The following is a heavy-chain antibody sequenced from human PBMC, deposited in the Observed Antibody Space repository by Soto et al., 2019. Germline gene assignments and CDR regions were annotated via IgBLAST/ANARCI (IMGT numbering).Heavy chain of an antibody. Sequence: SETLSLTCTVSGGSISGSSFYWGWIRQTPGKGLEWIGSIYYGGTTHYNPSLKGRVTISVDTSKNQFSLKLDSVTAADTAVYYCSSPSGITIAYWGQGTQVTVSS. J-gene: IGHJ4*02. CDR2: IYYGGTT. CDR3: SSPSGITIAY. V-gene: IGHV4-39*01. CDR1: GGSISGSSFY. D-gene: IGHD1-20*01.